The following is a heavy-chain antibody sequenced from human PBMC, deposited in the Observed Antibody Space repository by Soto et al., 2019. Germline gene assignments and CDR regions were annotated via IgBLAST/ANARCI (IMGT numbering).Heavy chain of an antibody. CDR1: GGSISSVGDY. D-gene: IGHD3-10*01. CDR3: ARGLTILRGVMDS. CDR2: IYYTGGA. V-gene: IGHV4-31*03. Sequence: SETLSLTCTVSGGSISSVGDYWIWIRQRPGKGLEWIGYIYYTGGAYYNPSLKSRLTLSVDTAKSQFSLKLTSVTTADTAVYFWARGLTILRGVMDSWGKGALVTVSS. J-gene: IGHJ4*02.